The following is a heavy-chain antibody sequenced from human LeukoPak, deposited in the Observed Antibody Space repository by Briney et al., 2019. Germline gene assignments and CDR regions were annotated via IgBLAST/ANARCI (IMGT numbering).Heavy chain of an antibody. CDR3: ARAAAAGKGSFDY. D-gene: IGHD6-13*01. V-gene: IGHV4-59*01. CDR1: GGSISSYY. CDR2: IYYSGST. Sequence: SETLSLTCTVSGGSISSYYWSWIRQPPGKGLEWIGYIYYSGSTNYNPSLKSRVTISVDTSKNQFSLKLSSVIAADTAVYYCARAAAAGKGSFDYWGQGTLVTVSS. J-gene: IGHJ4*02.